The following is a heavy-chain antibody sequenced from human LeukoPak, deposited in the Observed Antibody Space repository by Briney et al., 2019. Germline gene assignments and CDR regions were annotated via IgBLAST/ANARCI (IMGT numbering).Heavy chain of an antibody. CDR1: GFTFSSYG. CDR2: IRYDGSNK. CDR3: AKSQRGDFDY. D-gene: IGHD3-16*01. J-gene: IGHJ4*02. Sequence: PGGSLRLSCAAPGFTFSSYGMQWVRQAPGKGLEWVAFIRYDGSNKYYADSVKGRFTISRDNSRNTLYLQMDSLRAEDTAVYYCAKSQRGDFDYWGQGTLVTVSS. V-gene: IGHV3-30*02.